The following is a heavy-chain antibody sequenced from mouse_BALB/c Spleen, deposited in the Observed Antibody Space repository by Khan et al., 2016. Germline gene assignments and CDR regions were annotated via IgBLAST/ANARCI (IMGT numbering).Heavy chain of an antibody. CDR1: GYTFTSYW. CDR2: INPSTGYT. CDR3: ARDDGYYYWYFDV. Sequence: QVRLQQSGAELAKPGASVKMSCKASGYTFTSYWMHWVKQRPGQGLEWIGYINPSTGYTEYNQKFKDKATLTADTSSSTAYMQLSSLTSEDSAVYYCARDDGYYYWYFDVWGAGTTVTVSS. J-gene: IGHJ1*01. V-gene: IGHV1-7*01. D-gene: IGHD2-3*01.